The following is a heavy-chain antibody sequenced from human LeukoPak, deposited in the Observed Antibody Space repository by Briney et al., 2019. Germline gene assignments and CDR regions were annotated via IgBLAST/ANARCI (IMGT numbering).Heavy chain of an antibody. D-gene: IGHD1-26*01. CDR2: INHSGST. CDR3: ARGVGATNNFDY. Sequence: SETLSLTCAVYGGSFSGYYWSWIRQPPGKGLEWIGEINHSGSTNHNPSLKSRVTISVDTSKNQFSLKLSSVTAADTAVYYCARGVGATNNFDYWGQGTLVTVSS. CDR1: GGSFSGYY. J-gene: IGHJ4*02. V-gene: IGHV4-34*01.